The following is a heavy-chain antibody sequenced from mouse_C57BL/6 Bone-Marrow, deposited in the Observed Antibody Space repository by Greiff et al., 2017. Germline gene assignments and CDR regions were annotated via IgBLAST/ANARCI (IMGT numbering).Heavy chain of an antibody. CDR2: IDPENGDT. D-gene: IGHD2-1*01. Sequence: VQLKQSGAELVRPGASVKLSCTASGFNIKDDYMHWVKQRPEQGLEWIGWIDPENGDTEYASKFQGKATITADPSSNTAYLQLSSLTSEDTAVYYCTTPYGNYDAMDYWGQGTSVTVSS. J-gene: IGHJ4*01. CDR1: GFNIKDDY. V-gene: IGHV14-4*01. CDR3: TTPYGNYDAMDY.